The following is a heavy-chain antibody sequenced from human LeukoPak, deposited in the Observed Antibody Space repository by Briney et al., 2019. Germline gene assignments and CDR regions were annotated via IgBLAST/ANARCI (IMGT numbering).Heavy chain of an antibody. CDR3: AREFPTNTFDY. CDR1: GGTFISYA. V-gene: IGHV1-69*13. Sequence: ASVKVSCKASGGTFISYAISWVRQAPGQGLEWMGGIIPIFSTANYAQKFQGRVTITADESTSTAYMELSSLRSEDTAVYYCAREFPTNTFDYWGQGTLVTVSS. CDR2: IIPIFSTA. J-gene: IGHJ4*02. D-gene: IGHD2-8*01.